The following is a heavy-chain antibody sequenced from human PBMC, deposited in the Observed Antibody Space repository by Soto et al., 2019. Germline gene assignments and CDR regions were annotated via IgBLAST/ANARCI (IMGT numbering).Heavy chain of an antibody. V-gene: IGHV2-5*02. Sequence: QITLKESGPTLVKPTQTLTLTCTFSGFSLSTSGVGVGWIRQPPGKALEWLALLYWDDDKRYSPSLKSRLTIPKDTSKNEVVLTMTNMDPVDTATYYCAHSRRWGLLRCGESIHFYFNYWSQGTLVTVSS. CDR3: AHSRRWGLLRCGESIHFYFNY. CDR2: LYWDDDK. CDR1: GFSLSTSGVG. D-gene: IGHD3-10*01. J-gene: IGHJ4*02.